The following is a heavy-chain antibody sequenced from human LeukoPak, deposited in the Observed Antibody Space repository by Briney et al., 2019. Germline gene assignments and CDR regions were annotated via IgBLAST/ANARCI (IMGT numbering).Heavy chain of an antibody. CDR3: AKSLRFGELRFNYYYYYYMDV. J-gene: IGHJ6*03. D-gene: IGHD3-16*01. Sequence: GASVKVSCKASGYTFTGYYMHWVRQAPGQGLEWMGWINPNSGGTNYAQKFQGRVTMTRDTSISTAYMELSSLRSEDTAVYYCAKSLRFGELRFNYYYYYYMDVWGKGTTVTVSS. CDR1: GYTFTGYY. CDR2: INPNSGGT. V-gene: IGHV1-2*02.